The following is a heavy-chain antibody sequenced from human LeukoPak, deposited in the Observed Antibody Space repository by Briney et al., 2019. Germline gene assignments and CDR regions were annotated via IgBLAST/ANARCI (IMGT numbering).Heavy chain of an antibody. Sequence: SVKVSCRASGGTFSSYAISWVRQAPGQGLEWMGGIIPIFGTANYAQKFQGRVTITADESTSTAYMELSSLRSEDTAVYYCARNAENYDFWSGRNWFDPWGQGTLVTVSS. V-gene: IGHV1-69*13. CDR3: ARNAENYDFWSGRNWFDP. CDR2: IIPIFGTA. D-gene: IGHD3-3*01. J-gene: IGHJ5*02. CDR1: GGTFSSYA.